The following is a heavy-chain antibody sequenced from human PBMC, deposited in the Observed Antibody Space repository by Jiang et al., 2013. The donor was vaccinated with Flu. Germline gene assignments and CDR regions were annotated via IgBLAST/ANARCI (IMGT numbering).Heavy chain of an antibody. J-gene: IGHJ6*02. V-gene: IGHV1-69*01. D-gene: IGHD3-10*01. CDR3: ARGAMVRVRDYYYYYGMDV. CDR1: GGTLSSYA. Sequence: EVKKPGSSVKVSCKAFGGTLSSYAISWVRQAPGQGLEWMGGIIPIIGSVNYAQKFQGRVMITADESTSTAYMELSSLRSEDTAVYYCARGAMVRVRDYYYYYGMDVWGQGTTVTVSS. CDR2: IIPIIGSV.